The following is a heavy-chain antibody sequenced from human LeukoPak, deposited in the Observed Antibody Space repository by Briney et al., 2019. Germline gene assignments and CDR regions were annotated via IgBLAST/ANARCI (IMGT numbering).Heavy chain of an antibody. V-gene: IGHV3-30-3*01. CDR3: ASSYSGSYSY. J-gene: IGHJ4*02. CDR2: ISYDGSNK. Sequence: GRSLRLSCAASGFTFSSYAMHWVRQAPGKGLEWVAVISYDGSNKYYADSVKGRFTISRDNSKNTLYLQMNSLRAEDTAVYYCASSYSGSYSYWGQGTLVTVSS. D-gene: IGHD1-26*01. CDR1: GFTFSSYA.